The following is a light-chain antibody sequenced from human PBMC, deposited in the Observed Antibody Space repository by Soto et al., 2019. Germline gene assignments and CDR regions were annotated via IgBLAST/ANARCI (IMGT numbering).Light chain of an antibody. Sequence: QSALTQPASVSGSPRQSITISCTGTSSDVGSYDLVSWYQQYPGKAPKLIIYDVSKRPSGVSSRFSGSKSGNTASLTISGLQAEDEADYYCCSYAGSTTYVFGTGTKLTVL. CDR3: CSYAGSTTYV. CDR2: DVS. J-gene: IGLJ1*01. CDR1: SSDVGSYDL. V-gene: IGLV2-23*02.